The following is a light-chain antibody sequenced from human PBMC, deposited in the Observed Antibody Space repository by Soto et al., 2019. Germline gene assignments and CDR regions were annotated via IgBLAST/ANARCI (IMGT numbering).Light chain of an antibody. Sequence: GDRVTITFRSSQSISSWLAWYQQKPGKAPKLLINKASSLESGVPSRFSGSGSGTEFTLTISSLQPDDFATYYCQQYKSHRRTFGQGTKVDIK. J-gene: IGKJ1*01. CDR3: QQYKSHRRT. V-gene: IGKV1-5*03. CDR2: KAS. CDR1: QSISSW.